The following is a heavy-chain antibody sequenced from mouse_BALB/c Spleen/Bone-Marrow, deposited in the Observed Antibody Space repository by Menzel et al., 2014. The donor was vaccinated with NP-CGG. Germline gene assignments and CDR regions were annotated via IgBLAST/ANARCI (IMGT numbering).Heavy chain of an antibody. J-gene: IGHJ4*01. CDR3: ASPYGYEDYSAMDY. Sequence: HLQQPGAELAKPGASVKMSCKASGYTFTSYWMHWVKQRPGQVLEWIGYINPSTGYTEYNLKFRDKATLTAEKSSSTAYIQLRSLTSEDSAVYYCASPYGYEDYSAMDYWGQGTSATISS. CDR1: GYTFTSYW. V-gene: IGHV1-7*01. D-gene: IGHD1-2*01. CDR2: INPSTGYT.